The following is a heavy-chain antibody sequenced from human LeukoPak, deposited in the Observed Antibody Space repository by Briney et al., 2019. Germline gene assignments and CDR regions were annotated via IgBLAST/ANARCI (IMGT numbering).Heavy chain of an antibody. V-gene: IGHV4-4*07. CDR3: ARGYYDSSGYYRYGNWFDP. J-gene: IGHJ5*02. CDR2: IYTSGST. CDR1: GGSISSYY. Sequence: SETLSLTCTVSGGSISSYYWSWIRQPAGKGLEWIGRIYTSGSTNYNPSLKSRVTISVDKSKNQFSMKLSSVTAADTAVYYCARGYYDSSGYYRYGNWFDPWGQGTLVTVSS. D-gene: IGHD3-22*01.